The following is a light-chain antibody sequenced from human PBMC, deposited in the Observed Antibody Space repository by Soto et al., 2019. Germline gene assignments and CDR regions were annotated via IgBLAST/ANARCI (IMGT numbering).Light chain of an antibody. CDR3: SSYTTSSTWV. Sequence: QSALTQPASVSGSPGQSITISCTGTSSDVGGYNYVSWYQQHPGKAPKLMIYDVTNRPSGVSSRFSGSKSGNTASLTISGLQAEDEAYYYCSSYTTSSTWVFGGGTKVTVL. CDR1: SSDVGGYNY. CDR2: DVT. J-gene: IGLJ3*02. V-gene: IGLV2-14*01.